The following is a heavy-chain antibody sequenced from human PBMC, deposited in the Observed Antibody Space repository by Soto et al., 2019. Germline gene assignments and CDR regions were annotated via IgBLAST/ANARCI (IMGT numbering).Heavy chain of an antibody. CDR3: ATGDIWIGYFTVDS. J-gene: IGHJ4*02. CDR2: FIPVYRTL. V-gene: IGHV1-69*13. CDR1: GGSFGNSA. D-gene: IGHD3-3*01. Sequence: SVKVSCKASGGSFGNSAINWVRQTPGQGLEWLGGFIPVYRTLNYAQKFQGRVTITADESTGTAHMTLSSLASDDTAVYYCATGDIWIGYFTVDSWGQGTRVTVSS.